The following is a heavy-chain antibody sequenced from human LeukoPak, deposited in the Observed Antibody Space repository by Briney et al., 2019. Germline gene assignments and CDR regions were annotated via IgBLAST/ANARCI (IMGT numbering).Heavy chain of an antibody. CDR2: IKQDGSEK. J-gene: IGHJ4*02. V-gene: IGHV3-7*01. CDR1: GFTVSSNY. Sequence: PGGSLRLSCAASGFTVSSNYMSWVRQAPGKGLEWVANIKQDGSEKYYVDSVKGRFTISRDNAKNSLYLQMNSLRAEDTAVYYCARVRGSYYLDYWGQGTLVPVSS. CDR3: ARVRGSYYLDY. D-gene: IGHD1-26*01.